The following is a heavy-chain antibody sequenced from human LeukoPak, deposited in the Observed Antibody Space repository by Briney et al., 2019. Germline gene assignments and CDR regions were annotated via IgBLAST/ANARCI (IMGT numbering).Heavy chain of an antibody. CDR1: GFTFSSYG. D-gene: IGHD5-12*01. CDR2: IRYDGTIK. V-gene: IGHV3-30*02. Sequence: GGSLRLSCAASGFTFSSYGMQWVRQAPGKGLEWVAFIRYDGTIKYYADSVKGRFTISRDNPKNTLYLHMNTLRAGDTSVYYCARINGYSGYSDYWGQGTLVTVSS. J-gene: IGHJ4*02. CDR3: ARINGYSGYSDY.